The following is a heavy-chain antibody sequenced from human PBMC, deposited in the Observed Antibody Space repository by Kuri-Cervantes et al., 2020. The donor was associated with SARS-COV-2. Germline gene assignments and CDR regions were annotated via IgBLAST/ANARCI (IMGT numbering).Heavy chain of an antibody. CDR1: GYSISSGYY. V-gene: IGHV4-38-2*01. Sequence: SETLSLTCAVSGYSISSGYYWGWIRQPPGKGLEWIGSIYHSGSTYYNPSLKSRVTISVDRSKNQFSLKLSSVTAADTAVYYCARVKIAGACDYWGQGTLVTVSS. D-gene: IGHD2-15*01. J-gene: IGHJ4*02. CDR3: ARVKIAGACDY. CDR2: IYHSGST.